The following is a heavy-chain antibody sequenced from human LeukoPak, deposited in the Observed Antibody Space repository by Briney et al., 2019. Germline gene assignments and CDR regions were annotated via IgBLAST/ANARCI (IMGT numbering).Heavy chain of an antibody. CDR1: GGSISSYY. V-gene: IGHV4-4*07. D-gene: IGHD3-10*01. CDR3: ARGVRFGGWSYFDY. CDR2: IYTSGGT. Sequence: PSETLSLTCTVSGGSISSYYWSWIRQPAGKGLEWIGRIYTSGGTNYNPSLKSRVTMSVDTSKNQFSLKLSPVTAADTAVYYCARGVRFGGWSYFDYWGQGTLVTVSS. J-gene: IGHJ4*02.